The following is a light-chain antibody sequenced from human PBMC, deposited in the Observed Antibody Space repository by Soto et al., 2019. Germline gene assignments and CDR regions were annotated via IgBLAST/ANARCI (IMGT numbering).Light chain of an antibody. V-gene: IGKV3-20*01. CDR3: QQYGSSPGT. Sequence: ETVLTQSPGTLSLSPGETDTLNCRASQSVSSSYLAWYQQKPGQAPRLLIYGASSRATGIPDRFSGSGSGTDFTLTISRLEPEDFAVYYCQQYGSSPGTFGQGTKVDIK. CDR2: GAS. J-gene: IGKJ1*01. CDR1: QSVSSSY.